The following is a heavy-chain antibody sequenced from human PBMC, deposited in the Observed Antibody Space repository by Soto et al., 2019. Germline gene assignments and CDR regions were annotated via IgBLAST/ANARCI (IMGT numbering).Heavy chain of an antibody. CDR3: ARDDVDTAMVTRFDP. J-gene: IGHJ5*02. Sequence: QVQLVQSGAEVKKPGASVKVSCKASGYTFTSYYMHWVRQAPGQGLEWMGIINTSGGSTSYAQKFQGRVTMTSDTSTSTVDMELSSLRSEDTAVYYCARDDVDTAMVTRFDPWGQGTLVTVSS. V-gene: IGHV1-46*01. CDR2: INTSGGST. CDR1: GYTFTSYY. D-gene: IGHD5-18*01.